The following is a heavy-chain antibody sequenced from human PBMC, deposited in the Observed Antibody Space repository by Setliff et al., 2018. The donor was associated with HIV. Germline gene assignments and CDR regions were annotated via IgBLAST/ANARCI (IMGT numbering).Heavy chain of an antibody. Sequence: SETLSLTCAVSGVSITSTNWWNWVRQSPGKGLEWIGEMYHSGTTNYNPSLKSRVTVSVDTSKNQFSVKLNFVTAADTAVYYCAGEQWLVTRGYFEPWGQGMMVTVSS. V-gene: IGHV4-4*02. CDR3: AGEQWLVTRGYFEP. CDR2: MYHSGTT. D-gene: IGHD6-19*01. CDR1: GVSITSTNW. J-gene: IGHJ4*02.